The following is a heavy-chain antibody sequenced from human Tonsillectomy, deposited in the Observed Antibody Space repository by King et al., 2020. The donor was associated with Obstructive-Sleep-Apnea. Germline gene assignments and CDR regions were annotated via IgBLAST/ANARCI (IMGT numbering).Heavy chain of an antibody. CDR2: FRYDGSHK. CDR3: AKGWGNYFDY. D-gene: IGHD7-27*01. V-gene: IGHV3-30*02. Sequence: VQLVESGGGVVLPGGSLRLSCAASGFSFSIYGMHWVRQAPGKGLEWVAFFRYDGSHKYYADSVKGRFTISRDNAKNTLDLQMNSLRAEDTAMYYCAKGWGNYFDYWGQGTLVTVSS. CDR1: GFSFSIYG. J-gene: IGHJ4*02.